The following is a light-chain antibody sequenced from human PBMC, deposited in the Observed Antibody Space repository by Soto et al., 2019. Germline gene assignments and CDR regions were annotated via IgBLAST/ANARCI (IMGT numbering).Light chain of an antibody. CDR2: DAS. Sequence: EIVFTQSPATLSLSPGERATLSCRASQSVSSHLAWYQQKPGQSPRLLIYDASNRATGIPARLSGSGSGTDFTLTIRSLEPEDFAFYFCQQRSHWPTFGQGTKVDIK. CDR3: QQRSHWPT. V-gene: IGKV3-11*01. J-gene: IGKJ1*01. CDR1: QSVSSH.